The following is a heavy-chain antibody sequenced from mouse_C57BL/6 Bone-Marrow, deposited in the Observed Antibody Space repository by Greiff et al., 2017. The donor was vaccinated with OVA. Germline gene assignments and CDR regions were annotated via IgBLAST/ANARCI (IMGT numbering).Heavy chain of an antibody. CDR3: ARHSRLGYYFDY. J-gene: IGHJ2*01. CDR1: GFTFSDYY. D-gene: IGHD1-2*01. Sequence: EVHLVESGGGLVQPGGSLKLSCAASGFTFSDYYMYWVRQTPEKRLEWVAYISNGGGSTYYPDTVKGRFTISRDNAKNTLYLQMSRLKSEDTAMYYCARHSRLGYYFDYWGQGTTLTVSS. CDR2: ISNGGGST. V-gene: IGHV5-12*01.